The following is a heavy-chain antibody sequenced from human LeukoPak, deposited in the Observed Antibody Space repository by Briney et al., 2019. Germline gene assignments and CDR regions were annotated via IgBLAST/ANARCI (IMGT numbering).Heavy chain of an antibody. V-gene: IGHV3-30-3*01. D-gene: IGHD2-21*02. Sequence: GSLRLSCAASGFTFSTYAIHWVRQAPGKGLEWVAVISSDGNNKYYADSVKGRFTISRDNSKNTLYLQMNSLRAEDTAVYYCARIRVTYFDYWGQGTLVTVSS. J-gene: IGHJ4*02. CDR1: GFTFSTYA. CDR3: ARIRVTYFDY. CDR2: ISSDGNNK.